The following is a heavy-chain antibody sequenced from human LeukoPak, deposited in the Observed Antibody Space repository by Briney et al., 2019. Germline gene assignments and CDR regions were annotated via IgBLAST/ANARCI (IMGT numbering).Heavy chain of an antibody. CDR2: INPNNGGT. CDR1: GYTFNAYY. J-gene: IGHJ5*02. D-gene: IGHD2-2*01. V-gene: IGHV1-2*02. CDR3: SRDSTISAHSPSNWFDP. Sequence: ASVKVSCKASGYTFNAYYIHWVRQAPGQGLEWMGWINPNNGGTNYAQLFQGRVTMTRDTSINTAYLDLSRLRYDDTAVYYFSRDSTISAHSPSNWFDPWGKGTLVTVSS.